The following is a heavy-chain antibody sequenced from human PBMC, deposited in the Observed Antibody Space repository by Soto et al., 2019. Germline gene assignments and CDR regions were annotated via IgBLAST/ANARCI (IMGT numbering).Heavy chain of an antibody. J-gene: IGHJ3*02. CDR1: GFTFSSYA. CDR3: ARGGLSGAKYAFDI. CDR2: ISYDGSNQ. Sequence: GGSLRLSCAASGFTFSSYAMHWVRQAPGKGLEWVAVISYDGSNQYYADSVKGRFTISRDNSKNTLYLQMNSLRAEDTAVYYCARGGLSGAKYAFDIWGQGTMVTVS. V-gene: IGHV3-30*04. D-gene: IGHD1-26*01.